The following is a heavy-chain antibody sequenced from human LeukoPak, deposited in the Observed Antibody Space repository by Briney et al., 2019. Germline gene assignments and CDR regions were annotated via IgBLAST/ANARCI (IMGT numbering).Heavy chain of an antibody. CDR3: ARGLVPAAISYYYYYYMDV. D-gene: IGHD2-2*01. J-gene: IGHJ6*03. Sequence: ASVKVSCKASGYTFTGYYMQWVRQATGQGLEWMGWMNPNSGNTGYAQKFQGRVTMTRNTSISTAYMELSSLRSEDTAVYYCARGLVPAAISYYYYYYMDVWGKGTTVTVSS. CDR2: MNPNSGNT. V-gene: IGHV1-8*02. CDR1: GYTFTGYY.